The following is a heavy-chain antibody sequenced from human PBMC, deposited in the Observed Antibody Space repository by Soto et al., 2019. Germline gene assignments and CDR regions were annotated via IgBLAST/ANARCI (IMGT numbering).Heavy chain of an antibody. V-gene: IGHV4-61*01. D-gene: IGHD6-13*01. CDR2: IYYSGST. J-gene: IGHJ5*02. Sequence: QVQLQESGPGLVKPSETLSLTCTVSGGSVSSGSYYWSWIRQPPGKGLEWIGYIYYSGSTNYNPSLKSRVTISVDTSKNQCSLKLSSVTAADTAVYYCARTAAAGPNWFDPWGQGTLVTVSS. CDR3: ARTAAAGPNWFDP. CDR1: GGSVSSGSYY.